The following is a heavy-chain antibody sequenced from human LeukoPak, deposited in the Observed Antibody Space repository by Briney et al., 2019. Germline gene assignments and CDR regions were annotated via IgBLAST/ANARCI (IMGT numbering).Heavy chain of an antibody. CDR1: QFTFRSFD. J-gene: IGHJ4*02. CDR3: ARAFEY. Sequence: GGSLRLSCAASQFTFRSFDMNWISQAPGKGLERVAHISTGSSTKYYADSVKGRFTISRDDAKNSVYLQMNSLRADDTAVYYCARAFEYWGQGTLVTVAS. CDR2: ISTGSSTK. V-gene: IGHV3-48*01.